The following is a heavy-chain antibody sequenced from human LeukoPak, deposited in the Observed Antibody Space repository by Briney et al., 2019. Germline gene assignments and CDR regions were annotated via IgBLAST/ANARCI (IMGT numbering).Heavy chain of an antibody. D-gene: IGHD3-3*01. Sequence: HPGGSLRLSCAASGFTFSNYEMNWVRQAPGKGLEWVSYISGSGGTIYYADSVKGRFTISRDNAKNSLYLQMNTLRAEDTAVYYCARFGVLIRSSDVWGKGTTVTVSS. CDR1: GFTFSNYE. CDR3: ARFGVLIRSSDV. CDR2: ISGSGGTI. V-gene: IGHV3-48*03. J-gene: IGHJ6*04.